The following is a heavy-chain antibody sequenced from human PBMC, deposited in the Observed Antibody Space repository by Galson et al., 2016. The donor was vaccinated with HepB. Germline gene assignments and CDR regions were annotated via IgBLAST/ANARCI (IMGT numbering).Heavy chain of an antibody. CDR2: IRRSSSYI. CDR1: GFTFSDYY. Sequence: SLRLSCAASGFTFSDYYMSWIRQAPGKGLEWISYIRRSSSYIIYADSVKGRFTISRDDAKNSLYLQMNSLRAEDTAVYYCAREGRGADSNTIDSWGQGTLVTVSS. J-gene: IGHJ4*02. CDR3: AREGRGADSNTIDS. V-gene: IGHV3-11*06. D-gene: IGHD2-21*01.